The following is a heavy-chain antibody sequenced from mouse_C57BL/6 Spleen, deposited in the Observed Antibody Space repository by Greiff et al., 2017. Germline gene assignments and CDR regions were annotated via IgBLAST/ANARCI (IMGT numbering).Heavy chain of an antibody. CDR3: ARQLTGSSYWYFDV. D-gene: IGHD4-1*01. CDR1: GFTFSSYT. Sequence: EVKLMESGGGLVKPGGSLKLSCAASGFTFSSYTMSWVRQTPEKRLEWVATISGGGGNTYYPDSVKGRFTISRDNAKNTLYLQMSSLRSEDTALYYCARQLTGSSYWYFDVWGTGTTVTVSS. J-gene: IGHJ1*03. CDR2: ISGGGGNT. V-gene: IGHV5-9*01.